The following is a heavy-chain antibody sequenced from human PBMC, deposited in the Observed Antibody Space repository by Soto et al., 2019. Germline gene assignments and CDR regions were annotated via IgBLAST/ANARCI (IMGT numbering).Heavy chain of an antibody. CDR1: GGTFSSYA. CDR2: IIPIFGTA. Sequence: QVQLVQSGAEVKKPGSSVKVSCKASGGTFSSYAISWVRQAPGQGLEWMGGIIPIFGTANYSQKFKGRVTITADESTSKAYMELSSMRSEDTAVYYCARDPINRGWYLSAFDYWGQGTLVTVSS. J-gene: IGHJ4*02. D-gene: IGHD6-19*01. V-gene: IGHV1-69*01. CDR3: ARDPINRGWYLSAFDY.